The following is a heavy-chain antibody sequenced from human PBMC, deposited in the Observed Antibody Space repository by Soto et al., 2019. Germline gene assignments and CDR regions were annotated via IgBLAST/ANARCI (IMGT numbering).Heavy chain of an antibody. CDR2: ISSSSSYI. CDR3: ARVMTLWFGEIYYYGMDV. J-gene: IGHJ6*02. D-gene: IGHD3-10*01. V-gene: IGHV3-21*01. Sequence: EVQLVESGGGLVKPGGSLRLSCAASGFTFSSYSMNWVRQAPGKGLEWVSSISSSSSYIYYADSVKGRFTISRDNAKNSRYLQMNSLRAEDTAVYYCARVMTLWFGEIYYYGMDVWGQGTTVTVSS. CDR1: GFTFSSYS.